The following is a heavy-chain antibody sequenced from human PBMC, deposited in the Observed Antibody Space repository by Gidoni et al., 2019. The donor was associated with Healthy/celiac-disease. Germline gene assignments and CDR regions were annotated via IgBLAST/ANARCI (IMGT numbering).Heavy chain of an antibody. V-gene: IGHV3-33*08. CDR2: IKYDGSNK. Sequence: QVQLVASGGGAVQPGRFLCLSCAASVFTYNSHGMHWVRQAPGKGLEWVAVIKYDGSNKNYAESVKGRFTISRDNSKSTLYLQMSSLRAEDTAVYYCARDVSPGCSRLGDWFDHWGQGTLVTVSS. D-gene: IGHD6-13*01. CDR3: ARDVSPGCSRLGDWFDH. CDR1: VFTYNSHG. J-gene: IGHJ5*02.